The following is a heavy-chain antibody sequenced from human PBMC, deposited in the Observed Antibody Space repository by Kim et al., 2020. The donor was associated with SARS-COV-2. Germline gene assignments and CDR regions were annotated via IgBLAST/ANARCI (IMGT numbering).Heavy chain of an antibody. CDR2: INHSGST. CDR3: ARRVGPRRYCSSTSCLIFDY. Sequence: SETLSPTCAVYGGSFSGYYWSWIRQPPGKGLEWIGEINHSGSTNYNPSLKSRVTISVDTSKNQFSLKLSSVTAADTAVYYCARRVGPRRYCSSTSCLIFDYWGQGTLVTVSS. J-gene: IGHJ4*02. V-gene: IGHV4-34*01. CDR1: GGSFSGYY. D-gene: IGHD2-2*01.